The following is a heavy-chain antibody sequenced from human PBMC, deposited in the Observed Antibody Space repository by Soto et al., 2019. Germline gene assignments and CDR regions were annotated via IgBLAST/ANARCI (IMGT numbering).Heavy chain of an antibody. Sequence: SETLSLTCTVSGGSISSGDHYWSWVRQPPGKGLEWISYIYYRGTTYYHPSLKSRVTMSVDTSKNQFSLSLNSVTAADPAVYYCATYYDSSGPSFDYWGQGTLVTVSS. V-gene: IGHV4-30-4*01. CDR1: GGSISSGDHY. CDR3: ATYYDSSGPSFDY. CDR2: IYYRGTT. J-gene: IGHJ4*02. D-gene: IGHD3-22*01.